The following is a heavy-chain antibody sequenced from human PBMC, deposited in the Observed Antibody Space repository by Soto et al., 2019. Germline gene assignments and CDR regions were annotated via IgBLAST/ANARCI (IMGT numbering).Heavy chain of an antibody. CDR2: ITGSGGST. CDR3: AKLTLGYRNGSICYWYFDY. CDR1: GFTFSNYA. Sequence: EVQLLDSGGGLAQPGGSLRLSCAASGFTFSNYAMTWVRQAPGKGLELVSIITGSGGSTYYADSVKGRFTISRDNYQNTLSLQLNSLRLNDSDLYACAKLTLGYRNGSICYWYFDYWGQGTRVTVSS. V-gene: IGHV3-23*01. D-gene: IGHD2-15*01. J-gene: IGHJ4*02.